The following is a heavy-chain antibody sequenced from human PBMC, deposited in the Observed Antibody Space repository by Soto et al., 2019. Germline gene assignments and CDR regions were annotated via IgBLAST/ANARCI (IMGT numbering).Heavy chain of an antibody. J-gene: IGHJ6*03. D-gene: IGHD4-17*01. CDR3: ARVKVGYGDYVLHHYYYYMDV. CDR2: IWYDGSNK. CDR1: GFTFSSYG. Sequence: GGSLRLSCAASGFTFSSYGMHWVRQAPGKGLEWVAVIWYDGSNKYYADSVKGRFTISRDNSKNTLYLQMNSLRAEDTAVYYCARVKVGYGDYVLHHYYYYMDVWGKGTTVTVSS. V-gene: IGHV3-33*01.